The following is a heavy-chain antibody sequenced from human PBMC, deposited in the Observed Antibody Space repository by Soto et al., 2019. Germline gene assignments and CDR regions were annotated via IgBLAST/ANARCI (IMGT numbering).Heavy chain of an antibody. Sequence: QVQLVQSGAEVKKPGASVKVSCKASGYTFTSYDINWVRQATGQGLEWMGWMNPNSGKTGYAQKFQGRVTMTRNTSIRTAYMALSSLRSEDTAVYFCARRGFSSSWGYWYFDLWGRGTLVTVSS. CDR3: ARRGFSSSWGYWYFDL. CDR1: GYTFTSYD. CDR2: MNPNSGKT. D-gene: IGHD6-13*01. V-gene: IGHV1-8*01. J-gene: IGHJ2*01.